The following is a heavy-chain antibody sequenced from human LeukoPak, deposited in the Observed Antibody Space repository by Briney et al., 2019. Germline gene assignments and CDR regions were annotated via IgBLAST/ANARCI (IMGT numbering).Heavy chain of an antibody. V-gene: IGHV1-8*02. CDR3: ARGSTMVRGVNPLGNYGMDV. D-gene: IGHD3-10*01. Sequence: ASVKVSCKASGYSFSTHDINWVRQATGQGLEWMGWMNPNSGNTGYAQKFQGRVSMTRNTSISTAYMELSSLRSEGTAVYYCARGSTMVRGVNPLGNYGMDVWGQGATLTVSS. J-gene: IGHJ6*02. CDR1: GYSFSTHD. CDR2: MNPNSGNT.